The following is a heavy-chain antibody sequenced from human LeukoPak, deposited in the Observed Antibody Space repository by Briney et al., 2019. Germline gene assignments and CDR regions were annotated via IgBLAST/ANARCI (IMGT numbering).Heavy chain of an antibody. J-gene: IGHJ4*02. Sequence: PSETLSLTCTVSGGSISSSSYYWGWIRQPPGMGLEWIGSIYYSGSTYYNPSLKSRVTISVDTSKNQFSLKLSSVTAADTAVYYCARFEDNFDYWGQGTLVTVSS. CDR3: ARFEDNFDY. V-gene: IGHV4-39*01. CDR1: GGSISSSSYY. D-gene: IGHD2-15*01. CDR2: IYYSGST.